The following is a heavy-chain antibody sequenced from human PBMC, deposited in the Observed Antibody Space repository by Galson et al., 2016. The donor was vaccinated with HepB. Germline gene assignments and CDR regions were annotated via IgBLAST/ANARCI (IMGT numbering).Heavy chain of an antibody. D-gene: IGHD3-22*01. V-gene: IGHV4-59*02. CDR1: GASVNNYS. CDR2: VFYSGNT. CDR3: ARDSLADSSGYYTGGFDY. Sequence: SETLSLTCTVSGASVNNYSWTWIRQPPGEGLEWLGFVFYSGNTYYNPSLKSRVTISVDSSKNQLSLRMSSVTDADTAVYFCARDSLADSSGYYTGGFDYWGQGTLVTVSS. J-gene: IGHJ4*02.